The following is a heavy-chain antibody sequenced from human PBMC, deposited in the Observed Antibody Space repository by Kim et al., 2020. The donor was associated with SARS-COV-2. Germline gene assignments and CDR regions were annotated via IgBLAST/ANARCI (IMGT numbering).Heavy chain of an antibody. J-gene: IGHJ4*02. Sequence: YAQKLQGRVTMTTDTSTSTAYMELRSLRSDDTTVYYCARPLLWFGELHNWGQGTLVTVSS. V-gene: IGHV1-18*01. D-gene: IGHD3-10*01. CDR3: ARPLLWFGELHN.